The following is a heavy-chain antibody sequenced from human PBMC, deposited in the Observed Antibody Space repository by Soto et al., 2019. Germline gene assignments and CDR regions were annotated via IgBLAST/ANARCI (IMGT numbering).Heavy chain of an antibody. V-gene: IGHV4-59*01. Sequence: SETLSLTCTVSGGAISSYYWSWIRQPPGKGLEWIGCIYYSGSTNYNPSLKSRVTISVDTSKNQFSLNLRSVTAADTAVYYCARGRWLQLIYFDYWGQGTLVTVSS. CDR2: IYYSGST. CDR3: ARGRWLQLIYFDY. D-gene: IGHD5-12*01. J-gene: IGHJ4*02. CDR1: GGAISSYY.